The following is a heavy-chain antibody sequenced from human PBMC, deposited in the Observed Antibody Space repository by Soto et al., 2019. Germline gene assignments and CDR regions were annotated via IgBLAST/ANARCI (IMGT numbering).Heavy chain of an antibody. CDR2: IFSNDEK. CDR3: ARTVRSGWTHYYYYGMDV. D-gene: IGHD6-19*01. V-gene: IGHV2-26*01. J-gene: IGHJ6*02. CDR1: GISLSNARMG. Sequence: QVTLKESGPVLVKPTETLTLTCTVSGISLSNARMGVSWIRQPPGKALEWLAHIFSNDEKSYSTSLKSRLTISKDTSKSQVVLTMTNMDPVDTATYYCARTVRSGWTHYYYYGMDVWGQGTTVTVSS.